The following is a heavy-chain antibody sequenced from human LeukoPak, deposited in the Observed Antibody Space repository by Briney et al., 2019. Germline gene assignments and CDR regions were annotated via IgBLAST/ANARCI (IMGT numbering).Heavy chain of an antibody. CDR2: IASDDTK. CDR3: ARNTGYKDFDY. V-gene: IGHV3-48*03. Sequence: GGSLRLSCAASGFTFSNYEMIWVRQAPGKGLEWISYIASDDTKYYADSVKGRFSISRDHAKNSLYLQMNSLRVEDTAVYYCARNTGYKDFDYWGHGTLVTVSS. CDR1: GFTFSNYE. D-gene: IGHD5-24*01. J-gene: IGHJ4*01.